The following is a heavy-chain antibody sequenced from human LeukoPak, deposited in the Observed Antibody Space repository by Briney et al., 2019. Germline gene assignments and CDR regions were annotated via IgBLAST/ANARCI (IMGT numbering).Heavy chain of an antibody. CDR1: GFTFSPYT. CDR2: INSNGNYI. CDR3: ARAGGYYDTSGYFSDY. Sequence: GGSLRLSCAASGFTFSPYTMNWVRQAPGKGLEWVSSINSNGNYIYYADSLKGRFTISRDNAKNSLYLQMNSLRAEDTAVYYCARAGGYYDTSGYFSDYWGQGTLVTVSS. J-gene: IGHJ4*02. D-gene: IGHD3-22*01. V-gene: IGHV3-21*01.